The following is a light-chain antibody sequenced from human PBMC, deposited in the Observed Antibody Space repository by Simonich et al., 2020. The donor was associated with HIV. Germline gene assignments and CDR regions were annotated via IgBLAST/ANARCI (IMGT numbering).Light chain of an antibody. CDR1: QTISSN. J-gene: IGKJ2*01. CDR3: QQSYSTLMYT. Sequence: DIQMTQSPSSLSASVGDRVTITCRARQTISSNLNWYQQKPGKAPKLLIYAASSLQSEVPSRFSGSGSGTDFTLTISSLQPDDFATYYCQQSYSTLMYTFGQGTKLEIK. CDR2: AAS. V-gene: IGKV1-39*01.